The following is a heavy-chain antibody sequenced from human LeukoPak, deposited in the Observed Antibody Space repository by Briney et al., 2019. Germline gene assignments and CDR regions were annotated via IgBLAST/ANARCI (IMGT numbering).Heavy chain of an antibody. Sequence: GGSLRLSCAASGFTFSSYEMNWVRQAPVKGLEWVSYIDSSGSTIHYADSVKGRFTISRDNAKNSLYLQMNSLRADDTAVYYCARTKEMATISYFDSWGQGTLVTVSS. V-gene: IGHV3-48*03. D-gene: IGHD5-24*01. CDR3: ARTKEMATISYFDS. J-gene: IGHJ4*02. CDR2: IDSSGSTI. CDR1: GFTFSSYE.